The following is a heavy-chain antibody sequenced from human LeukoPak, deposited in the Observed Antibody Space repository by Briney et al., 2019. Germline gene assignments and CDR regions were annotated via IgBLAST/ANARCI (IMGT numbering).Heavy chain of an antibody. V-gene: IGHV3-23*01. Sequence: GGSLRLSCAASGFTFSTYAVTWVRQAPGKGLEWVSAICASGGCTFYGDSVKGRFTMSRDNSKNTLYLQMNSLRAEDTAVYYCAKMGSITTKSRAFDIWGQGTMVTVSS. CDR2: ICASGGCT. J-gene: IGHJ3*02. D-gene: IGHD3-10*01. CDR1: GFTFSTYA. CDR3: AKMGSITTKSRAFDI.